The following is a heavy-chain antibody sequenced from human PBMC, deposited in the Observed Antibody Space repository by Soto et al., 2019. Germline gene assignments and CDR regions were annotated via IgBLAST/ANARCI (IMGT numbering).Heavy chain of an antibody. Sequence: SVKVSCKASGGTFSSYAISWLRQAPGQGLEWMGGIIPIFGTANYAQKFQGRVTITADKSTSTAYMELSSLRSEDTAVYYCARGFYYDSSGQNWFDPWGQGTLVTVSS. J-gene: IGHJ5*02. CDR3: ARGFYYDSSGQNWFDP. D-gene: IGHD3-22*01. CDR2: IIPIFGTA. CDR1: GGTFSSYA. V-gene: IGHV1-69*06.